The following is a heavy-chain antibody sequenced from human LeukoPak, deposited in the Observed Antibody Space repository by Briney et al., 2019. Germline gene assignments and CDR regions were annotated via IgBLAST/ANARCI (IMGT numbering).Heavy chain of an antibody. D-gene: IGHD3-22*01. CDR1: GGSISSYY. V-gene: IGHV4-59*01. CDR3: ARQSGERLYYYDSSEYYFDY. CDR2: IYYSGST. J-gene: IGHJ4*02. Sequence: SETLSLTCTVSGGSISSYYWSWIRQPPGKGLEWIGYIYYSGSTNYNPSLKSRVTIPVDTSKNQFSLKLSSVTAADTAVYYCARQSGERLYYYDSSEYYFDYWGQGTLVTVSS.